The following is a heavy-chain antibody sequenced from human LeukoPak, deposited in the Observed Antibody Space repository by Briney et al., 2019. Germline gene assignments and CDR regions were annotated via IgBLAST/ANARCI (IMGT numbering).Heavy chain of an antibody. J-gene: IGHJ3*02. V-gene: IGHV4-34*01. D-gene: IGHD4-17*01. Sequence: SETLSLTCAVYGGSFSGYYWSWIRQPPGKGLEWIGEINHSGSTNYNPSLKSRVTISVDTSKNQFSLKLSSVTAADTAVYYCASGFGDYYVGDAFDIWGQGTMFTVSS. CDR1: GGSFSGYY. CDR3: ASGFGDYYVGDAFDI. CDR2: INHSGST.